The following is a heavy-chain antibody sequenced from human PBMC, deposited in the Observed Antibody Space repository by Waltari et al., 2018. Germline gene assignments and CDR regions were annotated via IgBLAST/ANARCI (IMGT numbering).Heavy chain of an antibody. CDR3: AKDLLPTGVFDY. V-gene: IGHV3-23*01. CDR2: ASDSGGSS. J-gene: IGHJ4*02. D-gene: IGHD3-10*01. Sequence: EVQLLESGGGLVQPGGSLRLSGAASGFSFSNYAMSWVRQVPGKGLEWVSAASDSGGSSYYADSVKGRFTISRDNSKNMLYLQMKYLSAEDTALYYCAKDLLPTGVFDYWGQGALVTVSS. CDR1: GFSFSNYA.